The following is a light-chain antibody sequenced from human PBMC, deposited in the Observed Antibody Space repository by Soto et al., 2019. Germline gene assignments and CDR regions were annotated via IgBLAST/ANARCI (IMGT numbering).Light chain of an antibody. J-gene: IGLJ1*01. Sequence: QSALTQPASVSGSPGQSITISCTGTSSDIGGYKYVSWYQQHPGKAPKLMIYEVTYRPSGVSDRFSGSKSGNTASLTVSGLQAEDEADYYCSSYTSSGTLYVFGTGTKLT. CDR3: SSYTSSGTLYV. V-gene: IGLV2-14*01. CDR1: SSDIGGYKY. CDR2: EVT.